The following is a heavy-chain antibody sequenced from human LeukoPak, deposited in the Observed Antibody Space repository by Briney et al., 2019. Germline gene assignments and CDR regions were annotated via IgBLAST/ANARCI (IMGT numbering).Heavy chain of an antibody. V-gene: IGHV4-59*08. CDR3: ARRYYDSSGYHYPLDY. CDR1: GGSISSYY. Sequence: SETLSLTCTVSGGSISSYYWSWIRQPPGKGLERIGYIYYSGSTNYNPSLKSRVTISVDTSKNQFSLKLSSVTAADTAVYYCARRYYDSSGYHYPLDYWGQGTLVTVSS. CDR2: IYYSGST. J-gene: IGHJ4*02. D-gene: IGHD3-22*01.